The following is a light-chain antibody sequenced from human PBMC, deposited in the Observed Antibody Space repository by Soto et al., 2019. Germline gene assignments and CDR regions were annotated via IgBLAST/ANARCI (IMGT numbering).Light chain of an antibody. CDR2: SAS. CDR3: QQLNSYPQT. V-gene: IGKV1-9*01. J-gene: IGKJ5*01. Sequence: PLTQSPCSLSASVGDRVPITCQASRGISSYLAWYQQKPGKAPKLLVYSASTLQSGVPSRFSGSGSGPDFTLTISSLQPEDSATYFCQQLNSYPQTFGQGTRLEIK. CDR1: RGISSY.